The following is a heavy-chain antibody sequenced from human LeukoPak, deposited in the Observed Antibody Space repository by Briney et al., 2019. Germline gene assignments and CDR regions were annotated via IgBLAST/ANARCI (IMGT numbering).Heavy chain of an antibody. D-gene: IGHD1-26*01. CDR3: ARGEGERVKTKDYFHY. Sequence: GGSLRLSCAASGFTFSTHWMHWVRQVPGKGLVWVSRINSDGSSTSYADSVKGRFTISRDNAKNTLYLQMNSLRAEDTAVYYCARGEGERVKTKDYFHYWGRGILVTVPS. V-gene: IGHV3-74*01. J-gene: IGHJ4*02. CDR1: GFTFSTHW. CDR2: INSDGSST.